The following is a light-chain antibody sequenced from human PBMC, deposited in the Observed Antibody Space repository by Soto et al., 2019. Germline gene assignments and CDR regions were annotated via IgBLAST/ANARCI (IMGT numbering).Light chain of an antibody. J-gene: IGKJ5*01. CDR1: QSVDNY. V-gene: IGKV3-11*01. CDR3: QQRSNWIT. Sequence: EIVLTQSPATLSLFPGEITTLSCRAIQSVDNYLAWYQQNPGQAPRLLIYDSTNWARGIPARCRGSGSGTDFTLTISSLDPEDFAVYYCQQRSNWITFGQGTRLEIQ. CDR2: DST.